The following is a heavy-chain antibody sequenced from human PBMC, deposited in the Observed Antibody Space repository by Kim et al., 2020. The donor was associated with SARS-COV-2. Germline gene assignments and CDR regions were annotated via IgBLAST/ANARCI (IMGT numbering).Heavy chain of an antibody. J-gene: IGHJ6*02. V-gene: IGHV3-33*01. CDR3: ARDRGYYYGMDV. Sequence: YADAVKCRFTISRDNSKNTLYLQMNSLRAEDTAVYYCARDRGYYYGMDVWGQGTTVTVSS.